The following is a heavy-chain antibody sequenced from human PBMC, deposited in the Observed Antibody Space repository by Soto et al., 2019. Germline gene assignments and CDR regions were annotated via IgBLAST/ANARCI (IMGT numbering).Heavy chain of an antibody. CDR2: IIPMFGTP. D-gene: IGHD5-12*01. V-gene: IGHV1-69*13. J-gene: IGHJ4*02. Sequence: SVKVSCKASGVTFNRQDMRWVRQAPGQGLEWMGGIIPMFGTPHYAEKFQDRVTITADESTGTAYLELSSLTSEDTAVYYCATSAGRDGYSFDYWGPGTLVTVSS. CDR1: GVTFNRQD. CDR3: ATSAGRDGYSFDY.